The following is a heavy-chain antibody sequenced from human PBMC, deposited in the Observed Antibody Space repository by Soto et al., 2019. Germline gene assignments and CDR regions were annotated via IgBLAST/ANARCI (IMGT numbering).Heavy chain of an antibody. V-gene: IGHV3-30*18. CDR1: GFTFSSYG. J-gene: IGHJ4*02. CDR3: AKDGSRRAAAGNYFDY. Sequence: PGGSLRLSCAASGFTFSSYGMHWVRQAPCKGLEWVAVISYDGSNKYYADSVKGRFTISRDNSKNTLYLQMNSLRAEDTAVYYCAKDGSRRAAAGNYFDYWGQGTLVTVSS. D-gene: IGHD6-13*01. CDR2: ISYDGSNK.